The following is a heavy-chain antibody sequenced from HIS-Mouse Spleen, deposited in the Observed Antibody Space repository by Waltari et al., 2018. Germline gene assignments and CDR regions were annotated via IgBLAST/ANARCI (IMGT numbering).Heavy chain of an antibody. CDR1: GGSFSGYY. J-gene: IGHJ4*02. D-gene: IGHD2-15*01. CDR3: ARGLVGYCSGGSCAVPYDY. CDR2: INHSGST. Sequence: QVQLQQWGAGLLKPSETLSLTCAVYGGSFSGYYWSWIRQPPGKGLEWIGEINHSGSTNYNPSLKSRVTISVDTSKNQFSLKLSSVTAADTAVYYCARGLVGYCSGGSCAVPYDYWGQGTLVTVSS. V-gene: IGHV4-34*01.